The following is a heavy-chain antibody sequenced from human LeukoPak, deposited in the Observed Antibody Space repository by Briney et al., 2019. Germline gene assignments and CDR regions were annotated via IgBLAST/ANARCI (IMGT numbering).Heavy chain of an antibody. D-gene: IGHD6-13*01. CDR2: ISSSSSYI. J-gene: IGHJ4*02. CDR1: GFTFSSYS. CDR3: ARGLAAAGTPDY. Sequence: GGSLRLSCAASGFTFSSYSMNWVRQVPGKGLEWVSSISSSSSYIYYADSVKGRFTISRDNAKNSLYLQMNSLRAEDTAVYYCARGLAAAGTPDYWGQGTLVTVSS. V-gene: IGHV3-21*01.